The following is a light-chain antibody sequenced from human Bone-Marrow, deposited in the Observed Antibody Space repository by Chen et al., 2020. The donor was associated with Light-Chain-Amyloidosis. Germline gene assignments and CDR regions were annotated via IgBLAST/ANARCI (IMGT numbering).Light chain of an antibody. J-gene: IGLJ2*01. CDR2: EDS. Sequence: SALPQHASVSGSVVQSITISFTGTSTDVGHYHIVFWYQQHPGEAPKLMIYEDSERPSGVSNSCSGAKSGNTASLTISGLQTEDQADYYSCSSSDTDTWIFGTGTRLTVL. V-gene: IGLV2-23*01. CDR3: CSSSDTDTWI. CDR1: STDVGHYHI.